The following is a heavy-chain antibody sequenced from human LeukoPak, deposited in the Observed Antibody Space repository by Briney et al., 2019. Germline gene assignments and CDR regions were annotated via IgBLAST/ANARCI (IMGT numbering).Heavy chain of an antibody. J-gene: IGHJ6*03. Sequence: GGSLRLSCAASGFTFSSYSINWVRQAPGKGLEWVSYISSSGSTIYYADSVKGRFTISRDNAKNSLYLQMNSLRAEDTAVYYCARDRIWFGELLSDWPYMDVWGKGTTVTISS. CDR1: GFTFSSYS. V-gene: IGHV3-48*04. D-gene: IGHD3-10*01. CDR3: ARDRIWFGELLSDWPYMDV. CDR2: ISSSGSTI.